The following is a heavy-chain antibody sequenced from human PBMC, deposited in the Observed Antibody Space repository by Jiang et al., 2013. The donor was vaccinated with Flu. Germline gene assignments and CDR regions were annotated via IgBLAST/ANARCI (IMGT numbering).Heavy chain of an antibody. CDR3: ARAMEAVAGPAEFDY. D-gene: IGHD6-19*01. Sequence: LVDPEDGETIYAEKFQGRVTITADTSTDTAYMELSSLRSEDTAVYYCARAMEAVAGPAEFDYWGQGTLVTVSS. CDR2: VDPEDGET. J-gene: IGHJ4*02. V-gene: IGHV1-69-2*01.